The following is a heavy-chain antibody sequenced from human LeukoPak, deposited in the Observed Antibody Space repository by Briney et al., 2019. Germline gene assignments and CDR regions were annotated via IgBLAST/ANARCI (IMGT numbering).Heavy chain of an antibody. D-gene: IGHD2-15*01. Sequence: SETLSLTCLLSGGSISPYYWSWIRQPPGSGLEWIAYIYYSGSTSYNPSLKSRVAISVDTSNNEVSLKLSSVTAADTAVYYCARHGYCSGGSCYWDYWGQGTLVTVSS. V-gene: IGHV4-59*08. CDR3: ARHGYCSGGSCYWDY. CDR1: GGSISPYY. J-gene: IGHJ4*02. CDR2: IYYSGST.